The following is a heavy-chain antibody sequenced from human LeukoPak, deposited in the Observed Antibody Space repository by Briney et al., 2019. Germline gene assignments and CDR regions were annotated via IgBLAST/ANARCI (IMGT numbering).Heavy chain of an antibody. V-gene: IGHV4-34*01. CDR2: INHSGST. Sequence: TSETLSLTCAVYGGSFSGYYWSWIRQPPGKGLEWIGEINHSGSTNYNPSLKSRVTRSVDRSKNQFSLKLISVTAADTAVYFCARETPERYRGSYFDYWGQGILVTVSS. CDR3: ARETPERYRGSYFDY. CDR1: GGSFSGYY. J-gene: IGHJ4*02. D-gene: IGHD1-26*01.